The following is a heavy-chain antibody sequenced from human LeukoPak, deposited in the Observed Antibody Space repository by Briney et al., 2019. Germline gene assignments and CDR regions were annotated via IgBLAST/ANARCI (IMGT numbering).Heavy chain of an antibody. D-gene: IGHD3-22*01. CDR1: GYSFTSYW. Sequence: GESLKISCKGSGYSFTSYWIGWVRQMPGKGLEWMGIIYPGDSDTRYSPSFQGQVTISADKSISTAYLQWSSLKASDTAMYYCARRGDSSGYQDAFDIWGQGTMVTVSS. CDR2: IYPGDSDT. V-gene: IGHV5-51*01. J-gene: IGHJ3*02. CDR3: ARRGDSSGYQDAFDI.